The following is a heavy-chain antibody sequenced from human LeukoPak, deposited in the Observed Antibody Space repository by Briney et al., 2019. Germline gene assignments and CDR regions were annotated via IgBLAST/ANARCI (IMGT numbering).Heavy chain of an antibody. CDR1: GGSISSGGYY. CDR2: IYHSGST. V-gene: IGHV4-30-2*01. D-gene: IGHD2-2*01. CDR3: ARAPCSSTSCYYMDV. Sequence: SETLSLTCTVSGGSISSGGYYWSWIRQPPGKGLEWIGYIYHSGSTYYNPSLKSRVTISVDRSKNQFSLKLSSVTAADTAVYYCARAPCSSTSCYYMDVWGKGTTVTVSS. J-gene: IGHJ6*03.